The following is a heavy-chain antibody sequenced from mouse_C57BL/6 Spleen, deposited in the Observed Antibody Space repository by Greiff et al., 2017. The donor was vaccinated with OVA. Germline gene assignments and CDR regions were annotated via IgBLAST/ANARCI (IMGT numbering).Heavy chain of an antibody. CDR3: ARELRNWYFDV. V-gene: IGHV1-52*01. CDR2: IDPSDSET. Sequence: QVQLKQPGAELVRPGSSVKLSCKASGYTFTSYWMHWVKQRPIQGLEWIGNIDPSDSETHYNQKFKDKATLTVDKSSSTAYMQLSSLTSEDSAVYYCARELRNWYFDVWGTGTTVTVSS. D-gene: IGHD2-4*01. CDR1: GYTFTSYW. J-gene: IGHJ1*03.